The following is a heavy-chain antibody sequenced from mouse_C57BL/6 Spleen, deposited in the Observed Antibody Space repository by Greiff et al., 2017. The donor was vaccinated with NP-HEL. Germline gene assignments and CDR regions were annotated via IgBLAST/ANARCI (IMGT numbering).Heavy chain of an antibody. Sequence: QLKESGPELVKPGASVKLSCKASGYTFTSYAINWVKQRPGQGLEWIGWIYPRDGSTKYNEKFKGKATLTVDTSSSTAYMELHSLTSEDSAVYFCARGTRGFAYWGQGTLVTVSA. V-gene: IGHV1-85*01. D-gene: IGHD3-3*01. CDR3: ARGTRGFAY. CDR1: GYTFTSYA. J-gene: IGHJ3*01. CDR2: IYPRDGST.